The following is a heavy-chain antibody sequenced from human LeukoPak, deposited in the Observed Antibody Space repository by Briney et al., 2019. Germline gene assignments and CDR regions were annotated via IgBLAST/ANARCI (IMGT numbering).Heavy chain of an antibody. CDR2: ISSSSSYI. D-gene: IGHD3-22*01. Sequence: GGSLRLSCAASGFTFSSYSMNWVRQAPGKGLEWVSSISSSSSYIYYADSVKGRFTISRDNAKNTVSLQMNSLRAEDTGVYYCARAPSEIGGYYPEYFRHWGQGTLVTVSS. J-gene: IGHJ1*01. V-gene: IGHV3-21*01. CDR1: GFTFSSYS. CDR3: ARAPSEIGGYYPEYFRH.